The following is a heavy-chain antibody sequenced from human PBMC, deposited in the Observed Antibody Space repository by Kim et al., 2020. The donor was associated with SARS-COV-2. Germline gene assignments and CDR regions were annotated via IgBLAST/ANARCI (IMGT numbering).Heavy chain of an antibody. D-gene: IGHD6-19*01. CDR3: ASRTAVAGIYYFDY. Sequence: GGSLRLSFVASGFTFSSHWMHWVRQAPGKGLVWVSRINSDGSTTSYADSVKGRFTISRDNAKNTLYLQMNSLRAEDTAVYYCASRTAVAGIYYFDYWGQGILVTVSS. CDR2: INSDGSTT. V-gene: IGHV3-74*01. J-gene: IGHJ4*02. CDR1: GFTFSSHW.